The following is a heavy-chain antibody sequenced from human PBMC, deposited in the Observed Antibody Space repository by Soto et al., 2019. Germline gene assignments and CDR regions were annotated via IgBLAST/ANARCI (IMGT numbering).Heavy chain of an antibody. J-gene: IGHJ4*02. D-gene: IGHD6-19*01. CDR3: ARPKGSYSSGYYYFDY. CDR2: IIPLFGTA. V-gene: IGHV1-69*13. CDR1: GGTFSTYA. Sequence: GASVKVSCKTSGGTFSTYAIYWVRHAPGQGLEWMGAIIPLFGTADYAQKFQGRVTITADESTSTASMELSSLRSEDTAVYYCARPKGSYSSGYYYFDYWGQGTLVTVSS.